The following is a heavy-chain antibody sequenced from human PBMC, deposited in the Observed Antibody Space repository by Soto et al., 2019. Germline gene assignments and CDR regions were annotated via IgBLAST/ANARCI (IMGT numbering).Heavy chain of an antibody. D-gene: IGHD5-18*01. CDR2: ISNSGST. J-gene: IGHJ4*02. CDR3: ATESGSTYGYFDH. Sequence: SETLSLTCTVSGGSVTSDEDYWTWIRQSPGKGLEWIGYISNSGSTCYNPSLKTRLSMSGDRSKNQFTLRLTSVTAADTAVYFCATESGSTYGYFDHWGQGTQVTVSS. V-gene: IGHV4-30-4*01. CDR1: GGSVTSDEDY.